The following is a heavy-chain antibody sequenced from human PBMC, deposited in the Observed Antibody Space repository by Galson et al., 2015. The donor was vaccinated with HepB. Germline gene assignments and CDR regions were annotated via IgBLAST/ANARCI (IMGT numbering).Heavy chain of an antibody. CDR1: GFTFSSYS. J-gene: IGHJ6*02. V-gene: IGHV3-48*01. D-gene: IGHD3-3*01. CDR2: ISSSSSTI. CDR3: ARDGMEWSQRYYGMDV. Sequence: SLRLSCAASGFTFSSYSMNWVRQAPGKGLEWVSYISSSSSTIYYADSVKGRFTISRDNAKNSLYLQMNSLRAEDTAVYYCARDGMEWSQRYYGMDVWGQGTTVTVSS.